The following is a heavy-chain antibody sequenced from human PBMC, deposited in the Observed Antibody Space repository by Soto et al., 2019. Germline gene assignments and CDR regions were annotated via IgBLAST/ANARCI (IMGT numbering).Heavy chain of an antibody. J-gene: IGHJ5*02. CDR3: ARADPGYSYGNNWFDP. D-gene: IGHD5-18*01. CDR1: GYTFTGYY. V-gene: IGHV1-2*04. CDR2: INPNSGGT. Sequence: ASVKVSCKASGYTFTGYYMHWVRQAPGQGLEWMGWINPNSGGTNYAQKFQGWVTMTRDASISTAYMELSRLRSDDTAVYYCARADPGYSYGNNWFDPWGQGPLVTVSS.